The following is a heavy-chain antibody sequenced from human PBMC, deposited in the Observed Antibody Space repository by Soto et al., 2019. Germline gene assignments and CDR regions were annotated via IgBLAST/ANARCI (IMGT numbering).Heavy chain of an antibody. CDR1: GGSISSYY. CDR2: IYYSGNT. J-gene: IGHJ3*02. CDR3: ARHRTGNDAFDS. V-gene: IGHV4-59*08. Sequence: SETLSLTCTVSGGSISSYYWSWIRQPPGKGLEWIGYIYYSGNTNYNPSLKSRFTISVDTSKNQFSLKLSGVTAADTAVYYCARHRTGNDAFDSWGQGTMVTVSS. D-gene: IGHD7-27*01.